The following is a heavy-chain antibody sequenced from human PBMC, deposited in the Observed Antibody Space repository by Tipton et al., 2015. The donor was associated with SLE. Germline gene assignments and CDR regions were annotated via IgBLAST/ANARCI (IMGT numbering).Heavy chain of an antibody. Sequence: TLSLTCSVSGVSISTSRYYWGWIRQSPGQGLEWVGSLYAGGSTYFHPSLKSRVTMSVDMSKNQFSLRLTSVTAADTAVYYCARTLGAIAHTVYDAFDIWGQGKMVTVSS. CDR3: ARTLGAIAHTVYDAFDI. CDR2: LYAGGST. J-gene: IGHJ3*02. V-gene: IGHV4-39*07. D-gene: IGHD1-26*01. CDR1: GVSISTSRYY.